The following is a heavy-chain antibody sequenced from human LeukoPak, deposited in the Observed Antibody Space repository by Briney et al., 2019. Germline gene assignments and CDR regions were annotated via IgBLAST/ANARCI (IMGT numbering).Heavy chain of an antibody. CDR3: ATYRQVLLPFES. Sequence: GGSLRLSSAASGFTFSSYWMSWVRQAPGKGLQWVANIKQDGSEKYYVDSVKGRFTISRGNAKNSLYLQMNSLRAEDTAIYYCATYRQVLLPFESCGQGTLVTVSS. CDR2: IKQDGSEK. J-gene: IGHJ4*02. CDR1: GFTFSSYW. D-gene: IGHD2-8*02. V-gene: IGHV3-7*03.